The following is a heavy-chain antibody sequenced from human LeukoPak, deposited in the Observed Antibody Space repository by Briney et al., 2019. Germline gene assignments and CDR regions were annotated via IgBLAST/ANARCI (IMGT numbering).Heavy chain of an antibody. D-gene: IGHD6-13*01. V-gene: IGHV4-34*01. Sequence: KPSETLSLTCAVYGGSFSGYYWSWIRQPPGKGLEWIGEISHSGSTNYNPSLKSRVTISVDTSKNQFSLKLSSVTAADTAVYCCARGRRYSSSLYGMDVWGQGTTVTVSS. CDR1: GGSFSGYY. CDR3: ARGRRYSSSLYGMDV. J-gene: IGHJ6*02. CDR2: ISHSGST.